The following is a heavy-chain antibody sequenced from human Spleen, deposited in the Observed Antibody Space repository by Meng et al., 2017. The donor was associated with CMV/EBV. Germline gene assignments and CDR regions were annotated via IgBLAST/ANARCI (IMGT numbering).Heavy chain of an antibody. Sequence: GGSLRLSCATSGFPFSSYAMSWVRQVPGKGLEWVSGLSDSGGTTYYADSVKGRFTISRDNSKNTVYLQMNSLRAEDTALYYCAKGGDGYVWGSYRNFDYWGQGSLVTVSS. V-gene: IGHV3-23*01. CDR2: LSDSGGTT. CDR1: GFPFSSYA. CDR3: AKGGDGYVWGSYRNFDY. D-gene: IGHD3-16*02. J-gene: IGHJ4*02.